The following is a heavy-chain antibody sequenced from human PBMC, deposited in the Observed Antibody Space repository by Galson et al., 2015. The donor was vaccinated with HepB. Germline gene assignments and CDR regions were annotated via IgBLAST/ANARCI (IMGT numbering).Heavy chain of an antibody. D-gene: IGHD3-16*02. CDR1: GGTFSSYA. CDR2: IIPILGIA. CDR3: AKEDYDYVRGSYRQGDY. Sequence: SVKVSCKASGGTFSSYAISWVRQAPGQGLEWMGRIIPILGIANYAQKFQGRVTITADKSTSTAYMELSSLRSEDTAVYYCAKEDYDYVRGSYRQGDYWGQGTLVTVSS. J-gene: IGHJ4*02. V-gene: IGHV1-69*04.